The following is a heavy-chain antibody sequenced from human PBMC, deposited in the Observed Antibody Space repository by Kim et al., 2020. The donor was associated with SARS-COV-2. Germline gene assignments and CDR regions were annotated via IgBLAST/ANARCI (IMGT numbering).Heavy chain of an antibody. J-gene: IGHJ4*02. CDR2: ISWNSGSI. Sequence: GGSLRLSCAASGFTFDDYAMHWVRQAPGKGLEWVSGISWNSGSIGYADSVKGRFTISRDNAKNSLYLQMNSLRAEDTALYYCAKSYSTVTPIDYWGQGTL. CDR1: GFTFDDYA. D-gene: IGHD4-4*01. V-gene: IGHV3-9*01. CDR3: AKSYSTVTPIDY.